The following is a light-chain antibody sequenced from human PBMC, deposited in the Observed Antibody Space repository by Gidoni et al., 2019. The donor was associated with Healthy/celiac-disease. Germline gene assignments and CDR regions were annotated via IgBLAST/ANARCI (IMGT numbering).Light chain of an antibody. CDR3: QQYGSSPPGIT. CDR2: GAS. V-gene: IGKV3-20*01. CDR1: QSVSSSY. J-gene: IGKJ4*01. Sequence: IVLTQSPRTLSLSPWERATLSCRASQSVSSSYLAWYQQKPGQAPRLLIYGASSRATGIPDRFSGSGSGTDFTLTISRLEHEDFAVYYCQQYGSSPPGITFGGGTKVEIK.